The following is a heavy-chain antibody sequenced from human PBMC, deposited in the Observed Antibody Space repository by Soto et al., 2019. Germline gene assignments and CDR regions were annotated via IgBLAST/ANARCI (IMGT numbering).Heavy chain of an antibody. CDR1: GFTFSSYW. Sequence: EVQLVESGGGLVQPGGSLRLSCAASGFTFSSYWIHWVRQAPGKGLVWVSRINSDGSSTTYADSVRGRFTISSDNAKNTLYLQMTSLRAEDTAVYYCARVSREVVPAAIDYWGQGPLVTVSS. CDR2: INSDGSST. D-gene: IGHD2-2*01. J-gene: IGHJ4*02. CDR3: ARVSREVVPAAIDY. V-gene: IGHV3-74*01.